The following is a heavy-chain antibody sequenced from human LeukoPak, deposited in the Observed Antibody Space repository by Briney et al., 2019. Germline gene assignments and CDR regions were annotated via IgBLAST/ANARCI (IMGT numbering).Heavy chain of an antibody. J-gene: IGHJ4*02. V-gene: IGHV4-59*01. D-gene: IGHD6-19*01. CDR3: ARGGWSLDY. CDR1: GGSICPSY. CDR2: VYYSGST. Sequence: SETLSLTCTVSGGSICPSYWSWIRQPPGKGLEWIGYVYYSGSTDYNPSLKSRVTISVDTSKNQFSLKLSSVTAADTAVYFCARGGWSLDYWGQGTLVTVSS.